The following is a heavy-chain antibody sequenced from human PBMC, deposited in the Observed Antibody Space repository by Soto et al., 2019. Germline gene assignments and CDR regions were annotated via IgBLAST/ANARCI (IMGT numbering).Heavy chain of an antibody. CDR3: ARLSHPYCTNGVCYIRPAHRTLDY. Sequence: SETLSLTCTVSGGSISSSIYYLGWIRQPPGKGLEWIGSIYYSGSTYYNPSLKSRVTISVDTSKNQFSLKLSSVTAADTAVYYCARLSHPYCTNGVCYIRPAHRTLDYWGQGTLVTVSS. V-gene: IGHV4-39*01. D-gene: IGHD2-8*01. CDR1: GGSISSSIYY. CDR2: IYYSGST. J-gene: IGHJ4*02.